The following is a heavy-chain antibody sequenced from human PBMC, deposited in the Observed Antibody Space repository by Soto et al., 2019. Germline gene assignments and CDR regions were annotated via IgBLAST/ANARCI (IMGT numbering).Heavy chain of an antibody. V-gene: IGHV1-69*13. CDR3: AKVRYSSPMGYYYGMDV. Sequence: SVKVSCKASRVAFSKFIVTWVRQAPGLGLEWVGGIIPIFGTANYAQKFQGRVTITADESTSTSYMEVNNLRSEDTAVYYRAKVRYSSPMGYYYGMDVWGQGTTVTVS. D-gene: IGHD6-19*01. J-gene: IGHJ6*02. CDR2: IIPIFGTA. CDR1: RVAFSKFI.